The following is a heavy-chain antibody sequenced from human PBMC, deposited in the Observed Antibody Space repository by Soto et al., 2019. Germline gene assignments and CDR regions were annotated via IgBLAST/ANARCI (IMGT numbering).Heavy chain of an antibody. V-gene: IGHV4-4*07. CDR3: ARDGFGYCTNGVCPYFDP. CDR2: IYTSGST. CDR1: GGSISSYY. Sequence: SETLSLTCTVSGGSISSYYWSWIRQPAGKGLEWIGRIYTSGSTNYNPSLKSRVTMSVDTSKNQFSLKLSSVTAADTAVYYCARDGFGYCTNGVCPYFDPWGQGTLVTLSS. D-gene: IGHD2-8*01. J-gene: IGHJ5*02.